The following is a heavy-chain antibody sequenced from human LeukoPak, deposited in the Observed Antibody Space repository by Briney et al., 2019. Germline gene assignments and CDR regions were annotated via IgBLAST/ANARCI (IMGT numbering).Heavy chain of an antibody. CDR3: ARTSMVRGVLYYYYMDV. CDR2: INHSGST. J-gene: IGHJ6*03. V-gene: IGHV4-34*01. CDR1: GGSFSGYY. Sequence: PSETLSLTCAVYGGSFSGYYWSWIHQPPGKGLEWIGEINHSGSTNYNPSLKSRVTISVDTSKNQFSLKLSSVTAADTAVYYCARTSMVRGVLYYYYMDVWGKGTTVTVSS. D-gene: IGHD3-10*01.